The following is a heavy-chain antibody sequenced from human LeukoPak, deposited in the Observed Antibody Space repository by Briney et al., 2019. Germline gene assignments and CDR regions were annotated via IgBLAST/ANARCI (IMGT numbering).Heavy chain of an antibody. CDR3: ARALSERSPGAFDI. CDR1: GGSISSSNW. Sequence: SETLSLTCTVSGGSISSSNWWSWVRQPPGKGLEWIGEIYHSGSTNYNLSLKSRVTISVDKSKNQFSLKLSSVTAADTAVYYCARALSERSPGAFDIWAKGQWSPSLQ. J-gene: IGHJ3*02. D-gene: IGHD5-24*01. V-gene: IGHV4-4*02. CDR2: IYHSGST.